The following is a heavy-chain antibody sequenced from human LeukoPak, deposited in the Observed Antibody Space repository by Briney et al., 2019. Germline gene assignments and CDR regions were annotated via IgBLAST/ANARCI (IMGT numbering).Heavy chain of an antibody. Sequence: GASVKVSCKASGGTFSSYAISWVRQAPGQVLAWLGGIIPIFGTANSAQKFQGRVTITTDESTSTAYMELSSLRSEDTAVYYCARGRGSSHRRYFAYWGQGTLVTVSS. D-gene: IGHD6-6*01. V-gene: IGHV1-69*05. J-gene: IGHJ4*02. CDR1: GGTFSSYA. CDR2: IIPIFGTA. CDR3: ARGRGSSHRRYFAY.